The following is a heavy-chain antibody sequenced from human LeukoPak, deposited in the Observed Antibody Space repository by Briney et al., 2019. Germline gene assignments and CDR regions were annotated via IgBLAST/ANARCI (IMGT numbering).Heavy chain of an antibody. CDR2: INPNSGGT. V-gene: IGHV1-2*02. Sequence: GASVKVSCKASRYTFTDYYMHWVRQAPGQGLEWMGWINPNSGGTNYAQKFQGRVTMTRDTSISTAYMELSRLRSDDTAVYYCARGGWSLGYCNSSSCLDWFDPWGQGTLVTVSS. CDR3: ARGGWSLGYCNSSSCLDWFDP. CDR1: RYTFTDYY. J-gene: IGHJ5*02. D-gene: IGHD2-2*01.